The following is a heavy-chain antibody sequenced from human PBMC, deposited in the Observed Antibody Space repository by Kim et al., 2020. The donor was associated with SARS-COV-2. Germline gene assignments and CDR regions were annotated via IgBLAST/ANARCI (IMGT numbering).Heavy chain of an antibody. J-gene: IGHJ4*02. CDR2: IXXGNGXX. Sequence: ASVKVSCKASGYTFTSYAMHWVRQAPGQRLEXXGWIXXGNGXXKYSQKFQGRVTXXXDTXXSTAXXELXXXRSXXTAVXXCAXXXGYXXGTXXXDYXXQGTLXXVS. D-gene: IGHD5-12*01. V-gene: IGHV1-3*01. CDR1: GYTFTSYA. CDR3: AXXXGYXXGTXXXDY.